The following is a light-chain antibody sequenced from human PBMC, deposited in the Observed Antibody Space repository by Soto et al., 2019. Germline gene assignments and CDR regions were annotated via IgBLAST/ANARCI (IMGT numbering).Light chain of an antibody. V-gene: IGKV3-20*01. CDR3: QQYGSSPLIT. CDR2: GVS. CDR1: QSVGSS. J-gene: IGKJ5*01. Sequence: EIVLTQSPATLSLSPGDRATLXFLASQSVGSSLAWFQQKPGQAPKFLIYGVSSRATGIPDRFSGSGSGTDFTLTISRLEPEDFAVYHCQQYGSSPLITFGQGTRLEIK.